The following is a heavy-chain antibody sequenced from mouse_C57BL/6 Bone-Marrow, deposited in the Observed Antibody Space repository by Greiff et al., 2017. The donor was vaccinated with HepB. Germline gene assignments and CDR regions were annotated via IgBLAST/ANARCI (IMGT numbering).Heavy chain of an antibody. CDR3: ARAGRIYYGYDRVAY. Sequence: QVQLQQPGAELVKPGASVKLSCKASGYTFTSYWMQWVKQRPGQGLEWIGEIDPSDSYTNYNQKFKGKATLTVDTSSSTAYMQLRSLTSEDSAVYYCARAGRIYYGYDRVAYWGQGTLVTVSA. CDR2: IDPSDSYT. J-gene: IGHJ3*01. D-gene: IGHD2-2*01. V-gene: IGHV1-50*01. CDR1: GYTFTSYW.